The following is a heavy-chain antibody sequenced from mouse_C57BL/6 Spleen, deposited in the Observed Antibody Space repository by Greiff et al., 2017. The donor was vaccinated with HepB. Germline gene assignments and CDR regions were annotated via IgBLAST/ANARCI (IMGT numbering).Heavy chain of an antibody. CDR3: ARGLRGYFDY. CDR2: ISYDGSN. CDR1: GYSITSGYY. D-gene: IGHD2-2*01. Sequence: DSGPGLVKPSQSLSLTCSVTGYSITSGYYWNWIRQFPGNKLEWMGYISYDGSNNYNPSLKNRISITRDTAKNQFFLKLNSVTTEDTATYYCARGLRGYFDYWGQGTTLTVSS. V-gene: IGHV3-6*01. J-gene: IGHJ2*01.